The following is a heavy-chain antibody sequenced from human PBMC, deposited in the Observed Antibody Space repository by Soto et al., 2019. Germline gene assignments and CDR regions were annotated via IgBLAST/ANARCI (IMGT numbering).Heavy chain of an antibody. J-gene: IGHJ6*02. V-gene: IGHV1-18*04. CDR1: GYTFTSYG. CDR3: ARRDYGDYPGGYGMDV. CDR2: ISAYNGNT. Sequence: WASVKVSCKASGYTFTSYGISWVRQAPGQGLEWMGWISAYNGNTNYAQKLQGRVTMTTDTSTSTAYMELRSLRSDDTAVYYCARRDYGDYPGGYGMDVWGQGTTVTVSS. D-gene: IGHD4-17*01.